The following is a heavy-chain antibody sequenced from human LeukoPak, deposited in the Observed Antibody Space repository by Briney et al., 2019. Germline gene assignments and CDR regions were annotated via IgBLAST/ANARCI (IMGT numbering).Heavy chain of an antibody. CDR1: GGSINNYY. Sequence: SETLSLTCTLSGGSINNYYWSWIRQPPGKGPEWIGYIYYNGNTNYNPSLKSRVTISVDTSKNQFSLKLSSVTAADTAAYFCAREYSSGLSWFDPWGQGTLVTVSS. J-gene: IGHJ5*02. D-gene: IGHD6-19*01. CDR3: AREYSSGLSWFDP. CDR2: IYYNGNT. V-gene: IGHV4-59*01.